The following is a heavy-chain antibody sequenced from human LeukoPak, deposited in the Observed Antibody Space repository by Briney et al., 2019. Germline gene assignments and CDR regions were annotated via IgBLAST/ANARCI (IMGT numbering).Heavy chain of an antibody. J-gene: IGHJ4*02. CDR1: GFTFSSYG. CDR3: AKDDGENYFDY. D-gene: IGHD3-10*01. CDR2: ISYDGSNK. Sequence: GRSLRLSCAASGFTFSSYGMHWVRQAPGKGLEWVAVISYDGSNKYYADSVKGRFTISRDNSKNTLYLQMNSLRAEDTAVYYCAKDDGENYFDYWGQGTLVTVSS. V-gene: IGHV3-30*18.